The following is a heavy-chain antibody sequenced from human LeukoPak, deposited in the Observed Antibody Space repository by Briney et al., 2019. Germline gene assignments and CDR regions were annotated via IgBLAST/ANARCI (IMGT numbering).Heavy chain of an antibody. J-gene: IGHJ6*04. CDR1: GFTFSSYG. CDR2: IWYDGSNK. CDR3: AKDVNPTVTIITVMDF. Sequence: QTGGSLRLSCAASGFTFSSYGMHWVRQAPGKGLEWVAVIWYDGSNKYYADSVKGRFTISRDNSKNTLYLQMNSLRAEDTAVYYCAKDVNPTVTIITVMDFWAKGPRVTVPS. D-gene: IGHD4-17*01. V-gene: IGHV3-30*02.